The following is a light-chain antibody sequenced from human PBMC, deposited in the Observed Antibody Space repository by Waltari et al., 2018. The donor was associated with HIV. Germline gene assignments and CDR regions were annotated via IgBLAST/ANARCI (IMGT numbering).Light chain of an antibody. CDR3: SSFTSTNARWL. CDR1: SSDIGGFKR. V-gene: IGLV2-18*02. Sequence: QSALTQPPSVSGSPGQSVTISCTGTSSDIGGFKRVSWYHQTPGTAPKLMIYEVIYRPAGVPDRFSGSKSGNTASLTISGLRAEDEGDYYCSSFTSTNARWLIGGGTKLTVL. J-gene: IGLJ3*02. CDR2: EVI.